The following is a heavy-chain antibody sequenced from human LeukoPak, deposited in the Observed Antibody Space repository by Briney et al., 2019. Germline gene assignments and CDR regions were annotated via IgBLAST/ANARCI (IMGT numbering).Heavy chain of an antibody. D-gene: IGHD2/OR15-2a*01. Sequence: SQTLSLTCTVSGGSISGGSYYWSWIRQPPGKGLEWIGYIYYSGSTKYNLSLKSRVTISVDTSKNQLSLKLSSVTVADTAVYYCARGEYGLFDYWGQGTLVTVSS. CDR1: GGSISGGSYY. J-gene: IGHJ4*02. CDR2: IYYSGST. V-gene: IGHV4-61*01. CDR3: ARGEYGLFDY.